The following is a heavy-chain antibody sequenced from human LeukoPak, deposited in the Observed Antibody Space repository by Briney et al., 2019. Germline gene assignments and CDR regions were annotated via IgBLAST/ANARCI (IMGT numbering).Heavy chain of an antibody. CDR1: GYSFTTGYY. CDR3: TRDSFDSTGFGTR. Sequence: SETLSLTCTVSGYSFTTGYYWGWIRQPPERGLEWIGSLSHRGITYYSPSLQRRVTISVDTSKNQLSLRLTSVTAADTAVYYCTRDSFDSTGFGTRWGQGTLITVSS. V-gene: IGHV4-38-2*02. CDR2: LSHRGIT. D-gene: IGHD3-22*01. J-gene: IGHJ4*02.